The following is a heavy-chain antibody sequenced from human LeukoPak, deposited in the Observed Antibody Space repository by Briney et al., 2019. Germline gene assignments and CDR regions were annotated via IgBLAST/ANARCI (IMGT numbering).Heavy chain of an antibody. J-gene: IGHJ6*03. Sequence: ASVKVSCKASGYTFTGYYMHWVRQAPGQGLEWMGWINPNSGGTNYAQKFQGRVTMTRDTSISTAYMELSRLRSDDTAVYYCARDPGCTNGVCYPYYYYYMDVWGKGTTVTVSS. D-gene: IGHD2-8*01. CDR1: GYTFTGYY. V-gene: IGHV1-2*02. CDR3: ARDPGCTNGVCYPYYYYYMDV. CDR2: INPNSGGT.